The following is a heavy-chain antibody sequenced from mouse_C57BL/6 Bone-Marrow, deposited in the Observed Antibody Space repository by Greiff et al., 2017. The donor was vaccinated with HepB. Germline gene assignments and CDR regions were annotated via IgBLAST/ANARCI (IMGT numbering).Heavy chain of an antibody. CDR3: ARNWYGAMDY. V-gene: IGHV1-84*01. D-gene: IGHD2-14*01. Sequence: QVQLQQSGPELVKPGASVQISCKASGYTFTDYYITWVQQRPGQGLEWIGRIYPGSGNTKYNEQLKGEATLTLDTSSSTAYMQLSSLTSEDSAVYFWARNWYGAMDYWGKGTSVTVSS. CDR2: IYPGSGNT. J-gene: IGHJ4*01. CDR1: GYTFTDYY.